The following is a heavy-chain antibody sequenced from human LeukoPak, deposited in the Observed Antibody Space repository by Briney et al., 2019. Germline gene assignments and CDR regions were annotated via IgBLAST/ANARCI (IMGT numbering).Heavy chain of an antibody. V-gene: IGHV3-20*01. CDR2: INWNGDST. D-gene: IGHD3-10*01. Sequence: GGSLRLSCAASGFTFDGYGMSWVRQAPGKGLEWVSGINWNGDSTGYADSVKGRFTISRDNAKNSLYLQMNSLRAEDTALYHCARDPYYGSGSYSTFEYWGQGTLVTVSS. CDR3: ARDPYYGSGSYSTFEY. J-gene: IGHJ4*02. CDR1: GFTFDGYG.